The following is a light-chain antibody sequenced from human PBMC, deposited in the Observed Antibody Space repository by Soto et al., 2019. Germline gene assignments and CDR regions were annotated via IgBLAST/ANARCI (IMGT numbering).Light chain of an antibody. CDR3: SSYTSSSTL. V-gene: IGLV2-14*01. Sequence: QSVLTQPASVSGSPGPSITISCTGTSRDVGGYNYVSWYQQHPGKAPKLMIYDVSNRPSGVSNRFSGSKSGNTASLTISGLQAEDEADYYCSSYTSSSTLFGTGTKVTVL. CDR1: SRDVGGYNY. J-gene: IGLJ1*01. CDR2: DVS.